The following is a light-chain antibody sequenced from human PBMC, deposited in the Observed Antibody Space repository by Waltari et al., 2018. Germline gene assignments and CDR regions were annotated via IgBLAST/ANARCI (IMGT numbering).Light chain of an antibody. CDR2: DVS. J-gene: IGLJ1*01. CDR1: SRDIGGYNY. CDR3: SSYTSSGTYV. V-gene: IGLV2-14*03. Sequence: QSALTQPASVSGSPGQSITISCTGTSRDIGGYNYVSWYQQHPGKAPKLMIYDVSNRPSGVSNRFSGSKSGNTASLTISGLQAEDEADYYCSSYTSSGTYVFGIGTKVTVL.